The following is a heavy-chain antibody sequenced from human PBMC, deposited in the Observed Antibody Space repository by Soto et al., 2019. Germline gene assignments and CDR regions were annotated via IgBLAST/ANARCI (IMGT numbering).Heavy chain of an antibody. CDR3: ASAPRDRANPWYWYFDL. D-gene: IGHD2-21*02. CDR1: GGSISSGGYY. V-gene: IGHV4-31*03. J-gene: IGHJ2*01. Sequence: QVQLQESGPGLVKPSQTLSLTCTVSGGSISSGGYYWSWIRQHPGKGLERIGYIYYSGSTYYNPSLKSRVTISVDTSKNQFSLKLSSVTAADTAVYYCASAPRDRANPWYWYFDLWGRGTLVTVSS. CDR2: IYYSGST.